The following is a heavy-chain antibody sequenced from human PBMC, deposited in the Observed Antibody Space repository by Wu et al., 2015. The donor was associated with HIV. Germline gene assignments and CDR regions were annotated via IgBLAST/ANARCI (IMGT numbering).Heavy chain of an antibody. Sequence: QVQLVQSGAEVKKPGASVKVSCKASGYTFNRYAISWVRQAPGQGLEWMGWISVYNGNTNYAQKLQGRVTMTTDTPTSTAYMELRSLRSDDTAVYYCARGEHADYQYYYYMDVVGTKGPRSTVSS. D-gene: IGHD1/OR15-1a*01. J-gene: IGHJ6*03. CDR2: ISVYNGNT. V-gene: IGHV1-18*01. CDR3: ARGEHADYQYYYYMDV. CDR1: GYTFNRYA.